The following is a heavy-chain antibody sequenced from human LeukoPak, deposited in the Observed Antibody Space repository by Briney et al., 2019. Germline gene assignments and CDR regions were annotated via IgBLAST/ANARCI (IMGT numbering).Heavy chain of an antibody. V-gene: IGHV3-30*03. Sequence: PGGSLRLSCVASGFTFSSYAMHWVRQAPGKGLEWVAVISFDGSNKYYADSVKGRFTISRDNSKNTLYLQVSAEDTAIYYCARGYASTSQLDPRGQGTLVTVSS. CDR3: ARGYASTSQLDP. D-gene: IGHD6-13*01. CDR1: GFTFSSYA. CDR2: ISFDGSNK. J-gene: IGHJ5*02.